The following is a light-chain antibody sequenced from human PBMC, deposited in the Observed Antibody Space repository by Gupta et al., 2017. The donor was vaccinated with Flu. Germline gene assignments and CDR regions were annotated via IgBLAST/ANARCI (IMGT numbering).Light chain of an antibody. CDR2: AAS. CDR1: QSISVS. J-gene: IGKJ3*01. V-gene: IGKV1-39*01. Sequence: IHLTQSPSSLSASVGDRVTITCRASQSISVSLSWYQQKAGKAPKLLIFAASRVLSGVPSRFSGSGSGTDFTLTITRRQPEDFATYYCQQRNSSPFTFGHGTTVDIK. CDR3: QQRNSSPFT.